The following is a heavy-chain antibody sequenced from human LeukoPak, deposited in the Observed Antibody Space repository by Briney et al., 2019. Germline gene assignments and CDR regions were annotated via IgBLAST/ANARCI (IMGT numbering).Heavy chain of an antibody. D-gene: IGHD2-2*01. V-gene: IGHV1-2*02. CDR3: AKSPIVVVPNWFDP. J-gene: IGHJ5*02. CDR1: GYTFTGYY. Sequence: ASVKVSCKASGYTFTGYYMHWVRQAPGQGLEWMGWINPNSGGTNYAQKFQGRVTMTRDTSISTAYMELSRLRSDDTAVYYCAKSPIVVVPNWFDPWGQGTLVTVSS. CDR2: INPNSGGT.